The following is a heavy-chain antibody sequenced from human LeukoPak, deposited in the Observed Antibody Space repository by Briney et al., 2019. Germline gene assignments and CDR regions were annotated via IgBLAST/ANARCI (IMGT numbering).Heavy chain of an antibody. D-gene: IGHD3-10*01. CDR1: GYTFTSYY. J-gene: IGHJ4*02. V-gene: IGHV1-46*01. CDR2: INPSGGST. CDR3: AREITMVRGVIIIPYFDY. Sequence: ASVKVSCKASGYTFTSYYMHWVRQAPGQGLEWMGIINPSGGSTSYAQKFQGRVTMTRDMSTSTVYMELSSLRSEDTAVYYCAREITMVRGVIIIPYFDYWGQGTLVTVSS.